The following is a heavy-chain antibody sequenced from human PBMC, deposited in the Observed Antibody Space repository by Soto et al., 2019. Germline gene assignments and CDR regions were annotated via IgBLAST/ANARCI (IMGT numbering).Heavy chain of an antibody. CDR2: IQSYGTMT. Sequence: EVRLVESGGGLVQPGGSLRLSCAASGFTFSGYWMHWVRPAPGKGLGWVSRIQSYGTMTMYAGSVNGRFTISRDNAKKTLYLKMNSLREEDTAVYYCERSNWFAPWCPGTIVIVSS. D-gene: IGHD3-16*01. CDR3: ERSNWFAP. CDR1: GFTFSGYW. J-gene: IGHJ5*02. V-gene: IGHV3-74*03.